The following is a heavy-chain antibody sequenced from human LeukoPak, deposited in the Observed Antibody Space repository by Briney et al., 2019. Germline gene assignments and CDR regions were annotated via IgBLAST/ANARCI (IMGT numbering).Heavy chain of an antibody. Sequence: GGSLRLSCAASGFTFSSYSMNWVRQAPGKGLEWVSSISTSSSYIYYADSVKGRFTISRDNAKNSPYLQMNSLRAEDTALYHCARGSEWELQSPYYFDYWGQGTLVTVSS. CDR2: ISTSSSYI. D-gene: IGHD1-26*01. V-gene: IGHV3-21*01. CDR3: ARGSEWELQSPYYFDY. CDR1: GFTFSSYS. J-gene: IGHJ4*02.